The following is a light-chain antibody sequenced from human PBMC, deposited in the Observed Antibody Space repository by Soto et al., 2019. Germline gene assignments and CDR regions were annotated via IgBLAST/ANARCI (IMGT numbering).Light chain of an antibody. J-gene: IGKJ5*01. CDR2: DAS. V-gene: IGKV3-11*01. Sequence: EIVLAQSPATLCLAPGERATVSCRASHSVSSYLARYKQKPGQXXRLLIYDASSRATGIPGRFSGSGSGTDFTLTISSLEPEDFAVYYCQQRMESFGQGTRLEIK. CDR1: HSVSSY. CDR3: QQRMES.